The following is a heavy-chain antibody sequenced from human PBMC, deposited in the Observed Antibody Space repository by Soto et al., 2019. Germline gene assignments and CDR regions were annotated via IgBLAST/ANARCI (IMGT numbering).Heavy chain of an antibody. CDR1: GGSISSSSYY. Sequence: QLQLQESGPGLVKPSETLSINRTVSGGSISSSSYYWGCIRQPQGKGLEWIGSIYYSGSTSFNPTLKGRVTISVDTSKNQISLKLTSVPAGCTAVYYCVCLRDCGAGNSCGQGTLVTVSS. D-gene: IGHD3-10*01. CDR3: VCLRDCGAGNS. J-gene: IGHJ4*02. V-gene: IGHV4-39*01. CDR2: IYYSGST.